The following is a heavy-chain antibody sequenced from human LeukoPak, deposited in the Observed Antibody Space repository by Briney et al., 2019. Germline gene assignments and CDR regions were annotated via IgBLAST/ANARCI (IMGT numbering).Heavy chain of an antibody. CDR1: GFTFSSYG. CDR3: AKDSPSYCGGDCYSDL. D-gene: IGHD2-21*02. V-gene: IGHV3-30*18. J-gene: IGHJ4*02. CDR2: ISYDGSNK. Sequence: AGGSLKLSCAASGFTFSSYGMHWVRQAPGKGLEWVAVISYDGSNKYYADSVKGRFTISRDNSKNTLYLQMNSLRAEDTAVYYCAKDSPSYCGGDCYSDLWGQGTLVTVSS.